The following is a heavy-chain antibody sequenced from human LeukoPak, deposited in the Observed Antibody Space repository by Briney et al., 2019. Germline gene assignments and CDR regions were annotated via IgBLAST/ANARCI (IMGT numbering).Heavy chain of an antibody. CDR1: GFTVSSNY. CDR3: ARGRRWLPNDAFDI. D-gene: IGHD5-24*01. J-gene: IGHJ3*02. Sequence: PGGSLRLSCAASGFTVSSNYMSWVRQAPGKGLEWVSVIYSGGSTYYAGSVKGRFTISRHNSKNTLYLQMNSLRAEDTAVYYCARGRRWLPNDAFDIWGQGTMVTVSS. V-gene: IGHV3-53*04. CDR2: IYSGGST.